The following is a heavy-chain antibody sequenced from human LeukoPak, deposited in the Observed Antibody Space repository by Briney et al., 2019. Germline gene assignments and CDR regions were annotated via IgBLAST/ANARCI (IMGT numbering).Heavy chain of an antibody. Sequence: SETLSLTCTVSGGSISSSSYYWGWIRQPPGKGLEWIGSIYYSGSTNYNPSLKSRVTISVDTSKNQFSLKLSSVTAADTAVYYCTRHSDYEAFDYWGQGTLVTVSS. V-gene: IGHV4-39*01. CDR3: TRHSDYEAFDY. D-gene: IGHD5-12*01. CDR1: GGSISSSSYY. CDR2: IYYSGST. J-gene: IGHJ4*02.